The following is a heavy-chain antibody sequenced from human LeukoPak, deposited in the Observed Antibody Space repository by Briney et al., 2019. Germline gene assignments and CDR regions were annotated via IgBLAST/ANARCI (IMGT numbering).Heavy chain of an antibody. V-gene: IGHV4-34*01. D-gene: IGHD6-19*01. CDR3: AEDDDVIAVAGTGFDY. Sequence: SETLSLTCAVYGGSFSGDYWNWIRQPPGKGLEWIGEIHHSGSTNYNTSLKSRATISVDTSTNQLSLNLSSLTAADPPVYYCAEDDDVIAVAGTGFDYWGQGTLVTVSS. J-gene: IGHJ4*02. CDR1: GGSFSGDY. CDR2: IHHSGST.